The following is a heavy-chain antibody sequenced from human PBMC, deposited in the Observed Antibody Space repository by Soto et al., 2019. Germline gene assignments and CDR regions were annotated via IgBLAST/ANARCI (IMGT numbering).Heavy chain of an antibody. J-gene: IGHJ4*02. D-gene: IGHD2-21*01. CDR3: ARDPIPKLIHRWLWFDY. CDR2: ISSSSSYT. CDR1: GFTFSDYY. Sequence: PGGSLRLSCAASGFTFSDYYMSWIRQAPGKGLEWVSYISSSSSYTNYADSVKGRFTISRDNAKNSLYLQMNSLRAEDTAVYYCARDPIPKLIHRWLWFDYWGQGTLVTVSS. V-gene: IGHV3-11*05.